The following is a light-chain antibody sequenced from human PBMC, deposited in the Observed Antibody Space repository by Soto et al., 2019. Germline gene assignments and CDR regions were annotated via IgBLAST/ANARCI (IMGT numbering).Light chain of an antibody. J-gene: IGKJ5*01. CDR3: QQSFTVPIT. V-gene: IGKV1-39*01. CDR2: SAS. Sequence: DIQMTQSPSSLSASVGDRVTITCRASQSIAGYLSWYQQKPGKAPKFLIYSASTLQRGVPSRFSGSGSGTDFTLTITGLQPEDFAIYYCQQSFTVPITFGQGTRLEIK. CDR1: QSIAGY.